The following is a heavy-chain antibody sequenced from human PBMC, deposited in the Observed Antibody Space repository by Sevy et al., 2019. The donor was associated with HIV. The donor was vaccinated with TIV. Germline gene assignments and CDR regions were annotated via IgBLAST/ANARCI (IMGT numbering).Heavy chain of an antibody. J-gene: IGHJ6*02. Sequence: GGSLRLSCAASGFTFSTYAMYWVRQAPGKGLEYVSAISGGGGNTYYGTSVKGRFTVSRDNAKNTLYLQMGSPRAEDMDVYFCARKYHDTSGYPRYSMDVWGQGTTVTVSS. D-gene: IGHD3-22*01. CDR2: ISGGGGNT. CDR1: GFTFSTYA. CDR3: ARKYHDTSGYPRYSMDV. V-gene: IGHV3-64*01.